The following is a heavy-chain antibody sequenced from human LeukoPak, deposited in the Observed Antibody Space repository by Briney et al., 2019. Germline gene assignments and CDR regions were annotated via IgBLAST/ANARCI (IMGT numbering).Heavy chain of an antibody. CDR1: GFTFSSYA. V-gene: IGHV3-64*01. D-gene: IGHD3-16*01. CDR3: ARVTPWGSYSDY. J-gene: IGHJ4*02. Sequence: GGSLRLSSAASGFTFSSYAMHWVRQAPGKGLEYVSAISSNGGSTYYANSVKGGFTISRDNSKNTLYLQMGSLRAEDMAVYYCARVTPWGSYSDYWGQGTLVTVSS. CDR2: ISSNGGST.